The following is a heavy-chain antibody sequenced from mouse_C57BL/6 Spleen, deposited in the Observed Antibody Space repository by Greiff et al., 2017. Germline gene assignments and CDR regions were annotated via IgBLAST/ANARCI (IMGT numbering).Heavy chain of an antibody. CDR2: IYPGDGDT. V-gene: IGHV1-82*01. CDR3: ARSGGNSGVYYYDY. Sequence: QVQLQQSGPELVKPGASVKISCKASGYAFSSSWMNWVKQRPGKGLEWIGRIYPGDGDTNYNGKFKGKATLTADKSSSTAYMQLSSLTSEDSAVYFCARSGGNSGVYYYDYWGQGTTLTVSS. D-gene: IGHD2-1*01. J-gene: IGHJ2*01. CDR1: GYAFSSSW.